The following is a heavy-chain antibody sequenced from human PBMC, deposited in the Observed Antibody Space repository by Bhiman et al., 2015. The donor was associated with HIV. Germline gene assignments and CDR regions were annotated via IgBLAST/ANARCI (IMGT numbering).Heavy chain of an antibody. J-gene: IGHJ4*02. V-gene: IGHV3-23*04. D-gene: IGHD6-6*01. CDR3: AKDLALGSSSGNYFDY. CDR2: ISGSGGST. CDR1: GFAFSSYE. Sequence: EVQLVESGGGLVQPGGSLRLSCAASGFAFSSYEMNWVRQAPGKGLEYVSAISGSGGSTYYADSVKGRFTISRDNSKNTLYLQMNSLRAEDTAVYYCAKDLALGSSSGNYFDYWGQGTLVTVSS.